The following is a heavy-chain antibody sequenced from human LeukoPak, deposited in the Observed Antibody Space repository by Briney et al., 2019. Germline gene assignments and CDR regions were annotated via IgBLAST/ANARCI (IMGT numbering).Heavy chain of an antibody. D-gene: IGHD5/OR15-5a*01. CDR3: ATDLGSTGAREFDY. J-gene: IGHJ4*02. Sequence: GASVKVSCKVSGYTLTELSMHWVRQAPGKGLEWMGGFDPEDGETIYAQKFQGRVTMTEDTSTDTAYMELSSLRSEDTAVYYCATDLGSTGAREFDYWGQGTLVTVSS. CDR2: FDPEDGET. CDR1: GYTLTELS. V-gene: IGHV1-24*01.